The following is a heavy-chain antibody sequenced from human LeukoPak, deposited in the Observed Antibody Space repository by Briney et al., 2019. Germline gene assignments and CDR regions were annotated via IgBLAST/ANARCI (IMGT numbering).Heavy chain of an antibody. CDR1: GFTFSSYS. D-gene: IGHD3-10*01. J-gene: IGHJ5*02. CDR3: ARGFYYGTGSHLDP. Sequence: PGGSLRLSCAASGFTFSSYSMNWVRQAPGKGLEWVLSISSSSSYIYYADSVKGRFTISRDNAKNSLYLQMNSLRAEDTAVYYCARGFYYGTGSHLDPWGQGTLVTVSS. V-gene: IGHV3-21*01. CDR2: ISSSSSYI.